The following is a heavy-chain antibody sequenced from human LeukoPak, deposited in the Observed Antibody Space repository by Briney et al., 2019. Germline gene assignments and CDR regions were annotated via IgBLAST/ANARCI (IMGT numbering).Heavy chain of an antibody. D-gene: IGHD4-17*01. CDR3: ARGGRTLIDYGDYV. Sequence: PGGSLRLSCAASGFTFSSYAMSWVRQAPGKGLEWVSAISGSGGSTYYADSVKGRFTISRDNSKNTLYLQMNGLRAEDTAVYYCARGGRTLIDYGDYVWGQGTLVTVSS. V-gene: IGHV3-23*01. CDR2: ISGSGGST. J-gene: IGHJ4*02. CDR1: GFTFSSYA.